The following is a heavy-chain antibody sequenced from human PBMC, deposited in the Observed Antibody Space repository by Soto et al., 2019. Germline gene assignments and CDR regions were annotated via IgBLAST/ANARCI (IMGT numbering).Heavy chain of an antibody. CDR1: GGSINSSSYF. V-gene: IGHV4-39*01. D-gene: IGHD4-4*01. J-gene: IGHJ4*02. CDR3: ARTTGRHLDF. CDR2: IDYSGTA. Sequence: PSETLSLTCSVSGGSINSSSYFWGWVRQPPGKGLEWIGNIDYSGTAYFNPSLGTRVTFPVDTSKNQFSLTLYSVTAADTAVYYCARTTGRHLDFWGQGILVTVSS.